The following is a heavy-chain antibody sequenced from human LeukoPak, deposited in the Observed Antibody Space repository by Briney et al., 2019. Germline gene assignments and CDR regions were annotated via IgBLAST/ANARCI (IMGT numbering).Heavy chain of an antibody. CDR2: ISGSGGST. V-gene: IGHV3-23*01. D-gene: IGHD5-12*01. Sequence: TGGSLRLSCAASGFTFSSYAMSWVRQAPGKGLEWVSAISGSGGSTYYADSVKGRFTISRDNSKNTLYLQMNSLRAEDTAVYYCAKGDGYNYVRSYFDYWGQGTLVTVSS. CDR3: AKGDGYNYVRSYFDY. CDR1: GFTFSSYA. J-gene: IGHJ4*02.